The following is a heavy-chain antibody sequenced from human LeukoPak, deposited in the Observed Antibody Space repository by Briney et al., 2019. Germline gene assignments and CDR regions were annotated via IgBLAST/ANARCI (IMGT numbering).Heavy chain of an antibody. CDR3: ANAADGYNYFPVDY. D-gene: IGHD5-24*01. CDR2: ISGSGGST. J-gene: IGHJ4*02. V-gene: IGHV3-23*01. CDR1: GFTFSSYA. Sequence: GGSLRLSCAASGFTFSSYAMSWVRQAPGKGLEWVSAISGSGGSTYYADSVKGRFTISRDNSKNTLYLQMNSLRAEDTAVYYCANAADGYNYFPVDYWGQGTLVTVSS.